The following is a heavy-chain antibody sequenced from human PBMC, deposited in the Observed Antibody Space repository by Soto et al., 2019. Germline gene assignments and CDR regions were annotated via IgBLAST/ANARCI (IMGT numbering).Heavy chain of an antibody. CDR2: ISYDGSNK. V-gene: IGHV3-30*18. CDR1: GFTFSSYG. D-gene: IGHD6-19*01. J-gene: IGHJ6*02. Sequence: GGSLRLSCAASGFTFSSYGMHWVRRAPGKGLEWVAVISYDGSNKYYADSVKGRFTISRDNSKNTLYLQMNSLRAEDTAVYYCAKAPVAVAATGYYYYGMDVWGQGTTVTVSS. CDR3: AKAPVAVAATGYYYYGMDV.